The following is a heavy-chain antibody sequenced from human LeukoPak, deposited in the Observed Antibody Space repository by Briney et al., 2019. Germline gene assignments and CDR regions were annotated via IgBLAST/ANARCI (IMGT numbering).Heavy chain of an antibody. Sequence: SETLSLTCAVYGGSFSGYYWSWIRQPPGKGLEWIGEINHGGSTNYNPSLKSRVTISVDTSKNQFSLKLSSVTAADTAVYYCARMYGEGSGQSDYWGQGTLVTVSS. CDR1: GGSFSGYY. CDR3: ARMYGEGSGQSDY. CDR2: INHGGST. J-gene: IGHJ4*02. D-gene: IGHD3-10*02. V-gene: IGHV4-34*01.